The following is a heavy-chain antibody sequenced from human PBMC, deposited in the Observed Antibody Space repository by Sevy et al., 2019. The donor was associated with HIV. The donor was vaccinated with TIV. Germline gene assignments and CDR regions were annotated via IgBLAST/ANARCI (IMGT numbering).Heavy chain of an antibody. V-gene: IGHV3-72*01. CDR2: TRNKANSYTT. D-gene: IGHD3-16*01. J-gene: IGHJ3*02. CDR1: GFTFSDHY. Sequence: GGSLRLSCAASGFTFSDHYMDWVCQAPGKGLEWVGRTRNKANSYTTEYAASVKGRFTISRDDSKNSLYLQMNSLKTEDTAVYYCARDLGSAFDIWGQGTMVTVS. CDR3: ARDLGSAFDI.